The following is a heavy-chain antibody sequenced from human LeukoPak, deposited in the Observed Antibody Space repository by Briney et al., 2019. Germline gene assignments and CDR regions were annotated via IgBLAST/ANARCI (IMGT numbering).Heavy chain of an antibody. CDR1: GFNFSSYA. D-gene: IGHD5-18*01. V-gene: IGHV3-30*04. J-gene: IGHJ4*02. CDR2: ISYGGIDK. CDR3: AKAGGYSYGAFLDY. Sequence: GGSLRLSCAASGFNFSSYAMHWVRQAPGEGLEWVGLISYGGIDKSYADSVKGRFTISRDNSKNTLYLQMNSLRAEDTAVYYCAKAGGYSYGAFLDYWGQGTLVTVSS.